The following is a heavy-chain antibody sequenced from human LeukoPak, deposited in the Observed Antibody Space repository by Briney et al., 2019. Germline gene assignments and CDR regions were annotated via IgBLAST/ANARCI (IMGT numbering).Heavy chain of an antibody. D-gene: IGHD3-9*01. Sequence: GGSLRLSCAASGFTFSSYAMHWVRQAPGKGLEWVAVISYDGSNKYYADSVKGRFTISRDNSENTLYLQMNSLRAEDTAVYYCARASRDYDILTGYYNDWYFDPWGRGTLVTVSS. CDR2: ISYDGSNK. V-gene: IGHV3-30*14. CDR1: GFTFSSYA. CDR3: ARASRDYDILTGYYNDWYFDP. J-gene: IGHJ2*01.